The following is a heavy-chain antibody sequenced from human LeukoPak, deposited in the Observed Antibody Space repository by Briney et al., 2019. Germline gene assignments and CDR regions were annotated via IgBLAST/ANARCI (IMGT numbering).Heavy chain of an antibody. V-gene: IGHV4-61*02. CDR3: ARLQSGWFYFDY. D-gene: IGHD6-13*01. J-gene: IGHJ4*02. CDR2: IYTSGST. CDR1: GGSISSGSYY. Sequence: SQTLCLTCTVSGGSISSGSYYWSWIRQPAGKGLEWIGRIYTSGSTNYNPSLKSRVTISVDTSKNQFSLKLSSVTAADTAVYYCARLQSGWFYFDYWGQGTLVTVSS.